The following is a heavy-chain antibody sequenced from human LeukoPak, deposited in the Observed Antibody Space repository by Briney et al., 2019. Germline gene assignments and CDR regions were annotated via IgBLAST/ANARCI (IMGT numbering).Heavy chain of an antibody. CDR1: GFTFSSYG. V-gene: IGHV3-33*01. Sequence: PGGSLRLSCAASGFTFSSYGMHWVRQAPGKGLEWVAVIWYDGSNKYYGDSVKGRFTISRDNSKKTLYLQMNSLRVEDTAVYYCARGDGYNDAEYLQHWRQGPLVPV. CDR3: ARGDGYNDAEYLQH. J-gene: IGHJ1*01. CDR2: IWYDGSNK. D-gene: IGHD5-24*01.